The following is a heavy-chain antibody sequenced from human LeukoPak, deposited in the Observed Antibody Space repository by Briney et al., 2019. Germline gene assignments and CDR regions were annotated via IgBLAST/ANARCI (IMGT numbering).Heavy chain of an antibody. D-gene: IGHD3-3*01. V-gene: IGHV1-46*01. CDR3: ARLNAVVHSIYYFDY. CDR2: INPSGGST. J-gene: IGHJ4*02. Sequence: PGGSLRLSCAASGFTFSSYVMHWVRQAPGQGLEWMGIINPSGGSTSYAQKFQGRVTMTRDMSTSTVYMELSSLRSEDTAVYYCARLNAVVHSIYYFDYWGQGTLVTVSS. CDR1: GFTFSSYV.